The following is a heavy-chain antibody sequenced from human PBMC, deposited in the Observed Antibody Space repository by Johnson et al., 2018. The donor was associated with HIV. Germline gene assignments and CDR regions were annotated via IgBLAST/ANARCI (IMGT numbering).Heavy chain of an antibody. CDR3: ARVEPIRRAIDAFDI. V-gene: IGHV3-7*01. CDR1: GFTFSSYW. Sequence: MLLVESGGGLVQPGGSLRLSCAASGFTFSSYWMSWVRQAPGKGLEWVANIKQDGSEKYYVDSVKGRFTISRDNAKNSLYLQLNSLRAKDTAVYYCARVEPIRRAIDAFDIWGQGTMVTVSS. J-gene: IGHJ3*02. CDR2: IKQDGSEK.